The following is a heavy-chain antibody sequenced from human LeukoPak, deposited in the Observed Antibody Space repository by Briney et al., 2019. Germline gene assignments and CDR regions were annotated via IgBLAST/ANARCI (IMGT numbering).Heavy chain of an antibody. Sequence: PSETLSLTCTVSGGSLSSYYWSWSRQPPGKGLEWSGYIYYSGSTNYNPPLKSRVTISVDTTKNPFSLKLSSVTAADTAVYYCARGVVAATPKGDWFDPWGQGTLVTVSS. V-gene: IGHV4-59*01. CDR1: GGSLSSYY. CDR2: IYYSGST. CDR3: ARGVVAATPKGDWFDP. J-gene: IGHJ5*02. D-gene: IGHD2-15*01.